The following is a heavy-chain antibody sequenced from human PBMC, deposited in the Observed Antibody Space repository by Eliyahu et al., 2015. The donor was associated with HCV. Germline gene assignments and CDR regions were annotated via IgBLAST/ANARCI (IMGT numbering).Heavy chain of an antibody. CDR1: GFRFSDHY. D-gene: IGHD3-22*01. J-gene: IGHJ4*02. CDR3: AREGDDYYDSSGFYDQ. Sequence: QVQLVESGGGLVEPGGSLRVSCAASGFRFSDHYMTWVRQPPGKGLEWVSYLSSSGSTTHYADFVQGRFTISRDNTKNTLYLQMNSLRADDTAVYYCAREGDDYYDSSGFYDQWGQGTLVTVSS. CDR2: LSSSGSTT. V-gene: IGHV3-11*01.